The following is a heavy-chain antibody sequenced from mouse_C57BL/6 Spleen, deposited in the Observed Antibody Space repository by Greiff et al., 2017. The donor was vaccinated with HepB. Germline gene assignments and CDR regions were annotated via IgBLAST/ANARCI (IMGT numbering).Heavy chain of an antibody. CDR1: GFSLTSYA. CDR3: ARGSGYVQYYFDY. CDR2: IWTGGGT. D-gene: IGHD3-2*02. Sequence: VKLQESGPGLVAPSQSLSITCTVSGFSLTSYAISWVRQPPGKGLEWLGVIWTGGGTNYNSALKSRLSISKDNSKSQVFLKMNSLQTDDTARYYCARGSGYVQYYFDYWGQGTTLTVSS. V-gene: IGHV2-9-1*01. J-gene: IGHJ2*01.